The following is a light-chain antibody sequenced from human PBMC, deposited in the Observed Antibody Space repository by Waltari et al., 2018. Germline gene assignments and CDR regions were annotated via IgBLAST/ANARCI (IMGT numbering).Light chain of an antibody. Sequence: QPALTQSSSASASLGSLVKLTCTLSSGHSSYIIASHTQQPGKAPRYLMKLEGSGSYNKGSGVPDRFSGSSSGADRYLTISNLQSEDEADYYCETWDSNTRVFGGGTKLTVL. CDR2: LEGSGSY. V-gene: IGLV4-60*03. CDR3: ETWDSNTRV. CDR1: SGHSSYI. J-gene: IGLJ3*02.